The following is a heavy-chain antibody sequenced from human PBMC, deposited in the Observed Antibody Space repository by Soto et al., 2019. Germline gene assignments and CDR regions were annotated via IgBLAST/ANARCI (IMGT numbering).Heavy chain of an antibody. Sequence: GGSLRLSCAASGFTFSAYSVNWVRQAPGKGLQWISYISSGSKTIYYADSVKGRFIVSRDNAKNSQYLQMNSLRDEDTAVYYCVRGDILGVRSFDYWGQGTLVTVSS. J-gene: IGHJ4*02. CDR2: ISSGSKTI. D-gene: IGHD3-9*01. CDR1: GFTFSAYS. V-gene: IGHV3-48*02. CDR3: VRGDILGVRSFDY.